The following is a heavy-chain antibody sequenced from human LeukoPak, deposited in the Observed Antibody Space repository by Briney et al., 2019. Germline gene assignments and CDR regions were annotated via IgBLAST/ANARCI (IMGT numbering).Heavy chain of an antibody. CDR2: IWYDGNNE. Sequence: GRSLRLSCAASGFTFSRFGMHWVRQAPGKGLEWVAVIWYDGNNEYNLDSVKGRFSISRDNSKNTLHLQMNSLRAEDTAVYYCARDPSTSWPYYFDYWGQETLVTVSS. V-gene: IGHV3-33*01. CDR3: ARDPSTSWPYYFDY. D-gene: IGHD6-13*01. J-gene: IGHJ4*02. CDR1: GFTFSRFG.